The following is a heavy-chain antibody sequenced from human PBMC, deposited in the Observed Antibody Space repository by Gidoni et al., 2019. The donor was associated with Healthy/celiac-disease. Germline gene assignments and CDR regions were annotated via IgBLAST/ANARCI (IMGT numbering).Heavy chain of an antibody. V-gene: IGHV3-21*01. Sequence: EVQLVESGGGLVKPGGFLRPSRAASGFLFSSYSMNWVRQAPGKGLEWVSSISSSSSYIYYADSVKGRFTISRDNAKNSLYLQMNSHRAEDTAVYYCARGRDGYNYHFDYWGQGTLVTVSS. D-gene: IGHD5-12*01. J-gene: IGHJ4*02. CDR1: GFLFSSYS. CDR2: ISSSSSYI. CDR3: ARGRDGYNYHFDY.